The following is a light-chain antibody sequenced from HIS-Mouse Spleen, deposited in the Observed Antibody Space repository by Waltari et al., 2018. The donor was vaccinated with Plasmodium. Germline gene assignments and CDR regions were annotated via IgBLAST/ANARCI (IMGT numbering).Light chain of an antibody. V-gene: IGLV3-27*01. Sequence: SYELTQPSSVSVSPGQTARITCSGDVLAKKYAGWFQQKQGQAPVLVIYKDSERPSGIPERFSGSSSGTTVTLTISGAQVEDEADYYCYSAADNNLVFGGGTKLTVL. CDR1: VLAKKY. CDR3: YSAADNNLV. CDR2: KDS. J-gene: IGLJ3*02.